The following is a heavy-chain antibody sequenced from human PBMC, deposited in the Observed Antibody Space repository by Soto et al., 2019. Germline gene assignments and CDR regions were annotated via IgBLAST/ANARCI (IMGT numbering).Heavy chain of an antibody. D-gene: IGHD5-12*01. V-gene: IGHV1-69*13. CDR3: ARVREMATITSFDY. Sequence: SVKVSCKASGGTFSSYAISCVRQAPGQGLEWMGGIIPIFGTANYAQKFQGRVTITADESTSTAYMELSSLRSEDTAVYYCARVREMATITSFDYWGQGTLVTVSS. CDR2: IIPIFGTA. CDR1: GGTFSSYA. J-gene: IGHJ4*02.